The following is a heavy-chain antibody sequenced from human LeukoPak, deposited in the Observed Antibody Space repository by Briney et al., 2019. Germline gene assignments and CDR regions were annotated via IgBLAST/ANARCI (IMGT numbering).Heavy chain of an antibody. V-gene: IGHV4-61*02. CDR2: IYTSGST. CDR3: ARDHLEKLTAWFDP. CDR1: GGSISSGSYY. D-gene: IGHD1-1*01. Sequence: SETLSLTCTVSGGSISSGSYYWSWIRQPAGKGLEWIGRIYTSGSTNYNPSLKSRVTISVDTPKDQFSLKLSSVTAADTAVYYCARDHLEKLTAWFDPWGQGTLVTVSS. J-gene: IGHJ5*02.